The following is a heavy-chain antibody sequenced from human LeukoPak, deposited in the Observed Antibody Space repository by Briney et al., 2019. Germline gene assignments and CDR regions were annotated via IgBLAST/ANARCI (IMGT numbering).Heavy chain of an antibody. CDR3: ARVGRRNYYDSSGYYGGYYFDY. CDR1: GGSFSGYY. J-gene: IGHJ4*02. D-gene: IGHD3-22*01. V-gene: IGHV4-34*01. Sequence: PSETLSLTCAVYGGSFSGYYWSWIRQPPGKGLEWIGEINHSGSTNYNPSLKSRVTISVDTSKNQFSLKLSSVTAADTAVYYCARVGRRNYYDSSGYYGGYYFDYWGQGTLVTVSS. CDR2: INHSGST.